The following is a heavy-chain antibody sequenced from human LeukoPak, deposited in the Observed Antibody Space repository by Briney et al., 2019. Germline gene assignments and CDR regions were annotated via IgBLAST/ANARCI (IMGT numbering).Heavy chain of an antibody. D-gene: IGHD6-19*01. CDR3: ARAVKYRSGPLTALLPYYFDY. CDR1: GYTFTNYA. Sequence: ASVKVSCKASGYTFTNYAMHWVRQAPGQRLEWMGWINTGNGNTKYSQEFQGRVTITRDTSANTAYMELSSLRSEDMAVYYCARAVKYRSGPLTALLPYYFDYWGQGTLVTVSS. CDR2: INTGNGNT. V-gene: IGHV1-3*03. J-gene: IGHJ4*02.